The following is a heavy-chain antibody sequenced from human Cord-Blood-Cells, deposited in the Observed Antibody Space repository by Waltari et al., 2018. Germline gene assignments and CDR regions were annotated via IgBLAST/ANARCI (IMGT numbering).Heavy chain of an antibody. Sequence: VQLWESGGGLVQPVGALTRSWPAFAFISGSNGMRWARPAPGKGLKWVANIKQDGSEKYYVDSVKGRFTIARDNAKNSLYLQMDSLRAEDTAVYYCARGWRQLDYWGQGTLVTVSS. D-gene: IGHD6-13*01. CDR1: AFISGSNG. CDR3: ARGWRQLDY. V-gene: IGHV3-7*01. J-gene: IGHJ4*02. CDR2: IKQDGSEK.